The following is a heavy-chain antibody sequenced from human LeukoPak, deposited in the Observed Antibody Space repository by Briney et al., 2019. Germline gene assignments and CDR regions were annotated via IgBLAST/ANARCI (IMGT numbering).Heavy chain of an antibody. D-gene: IGHD1-1*01. V-gene: IGHV4-59*08. Sequence: SETLSLTCTVSGVSITDYYWIWIRQPPGKGLEYIGYIYYNGATNYNPSLKSRVTISVDTSKNQFSLKLSSVTAADTAVYYCAGERGDYYYYYYMDVWGKGTTVTVSS. J-gene: IGHJ6*03. CDR2: IYYNGAT. CDR1: GVSITDYY. CDR3: AGERGDYYYYYYMDV.